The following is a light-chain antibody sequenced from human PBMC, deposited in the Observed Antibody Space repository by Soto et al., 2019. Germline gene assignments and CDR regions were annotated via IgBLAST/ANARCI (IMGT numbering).Light chain of an antibody. CDR3: SSYTTTNTYG. J-gene: IGLJ1*01. Sequence: QSALTQPASVSGSPGQSITISCTGTSSDVGGYNYVSWYQQHPGKAPKLMIYEVSNRPSGVSYRFSGSKSGNTASLTISGLQAEDEADYYCSSYTTTNTYGFGTGTKLTVL. CDR1: SSDVGGYNY. CDR2: EVS. V-gene: IGLV2-14*01.